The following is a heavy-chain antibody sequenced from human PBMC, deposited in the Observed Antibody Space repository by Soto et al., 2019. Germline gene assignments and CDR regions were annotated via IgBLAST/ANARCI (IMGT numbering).Heavy chain of an antibody. CDR2: ISYDGSSK. D-gene: IGHD4-17*01. Sequence: QVQLVESGGGVVQPGRSVRLSCAASGFTFSNYGMHWVRQAPGKGLEWGALISYDGSSKDYADAVKGRFTISRDNSKSTLFLQMNGLRVEDTAVYYCARGGYGDSHAEYFQHWGQGTLVTVSS. V-gene: IGHV3-30-3*01. CDR1: GFTFSNYG. CDR3: ARGGYGDSHAEYFQH. J-gene: IGHJ1*01.